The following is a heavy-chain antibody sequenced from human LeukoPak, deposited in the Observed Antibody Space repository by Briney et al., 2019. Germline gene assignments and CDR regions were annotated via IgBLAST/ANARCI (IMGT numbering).Heavy chain of an antibody. CDR1: GGSISSYY. D-gene: IGHD4-23*01. J-gene: IGHJ3*02. Sequence: SETLSLTCTVSGGSISSYYWSWIRQPPGKGLEWIGYVYYSGSTNYNPSLKSRVTISVDTSKNQFSLKLSSVTAADTAVYYCARLPTVVTRVAFDIWGQGTMVTVSS. V-gene: IGHV4-59*01. CDR2: VYYSGST. CDR3: ARLPTVVTRVAFDI.